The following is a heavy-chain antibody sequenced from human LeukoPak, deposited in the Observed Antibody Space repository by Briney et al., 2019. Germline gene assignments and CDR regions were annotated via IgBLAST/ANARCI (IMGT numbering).Heavy chain of an antibody. D-gene: IGHD5-18*01. J-gene: IGHJ4*02. CDR2: INPSGGST. Sequence: ASVKVSCKASGYTFTSYNIHWVRQAPGQGLEWMGKINPSGGSTTYAQKFQGRVTMTEDTSTDTAYMELSSLRSEDTAVYYCATRLGYSYGYYFDYWGQGTLVTVSS. V-gene: IGHV1-46*01. CDR1: GYTFTSYN. CDR3: ATRLGYSYGYYFDY.